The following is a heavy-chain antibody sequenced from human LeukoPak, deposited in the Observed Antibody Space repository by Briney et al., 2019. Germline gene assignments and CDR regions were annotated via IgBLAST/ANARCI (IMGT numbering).Heavy chain of an antibody. CDR2: ISSSSSYI. V-gene: IGHV3-21*01. J-gene: IGHJ4*02. CDR3: ARDWGRGYSSSEFAEFDY. Sequence: GGSLRLSCAASGFTFSSYSMNWVRQAPGKGLEWVSSISSSSSYIYYADSVKGRFTISRDNAKNSLYLQMNSLRAEDTAVYYCARDWGRGYSSSEFAEFDYWGQGTLVTVSS. D-gene: IGHD6-13*01. CDR1: GFTFSSYS.